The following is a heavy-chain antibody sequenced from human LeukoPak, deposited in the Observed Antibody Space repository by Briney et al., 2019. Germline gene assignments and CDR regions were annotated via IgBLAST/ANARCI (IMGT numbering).Heavy chain of an antibody. CDR2: IYYSGST. J-gene: IGHJ4*02. Sequence: SETLSLTCIVSGGSVTTYYWTWIRQPPGKGLEWIGYIYYSGSTNYNPSLKSRVTISVDTSKNQFSLKLSSVTAADTAVYFCARQLRGEAVAGHLQPFDYWGQGTLVTVSS. V-gene: IGHV4-59*08. D-gene: IGHD6-19*01. CDR3: ARQLRGEAVAGHLQPFDY. CDR1: GGSVTTYY.